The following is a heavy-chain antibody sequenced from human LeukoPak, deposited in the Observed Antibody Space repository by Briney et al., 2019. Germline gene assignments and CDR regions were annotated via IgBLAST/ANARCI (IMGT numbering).Heavy chain of an antibody. J-gene: IGHJ4*02. V-gene: IGHV3-7*01. CDR2: INPAGSET. CDR3: ARFGYVAAVDV. D-gene: IGHD2-15*01. CDR1: GFSFSAYW. Sequence: GGSLRLSCAASGFSFSAYWMTWVRQAPGTGLEWVADINPAGSETYYVDPVKGRFSISRDNAKNLVYLQMNSLRAEDTAVYHCARFGYVAAVDVWGQGTPVTVSS.